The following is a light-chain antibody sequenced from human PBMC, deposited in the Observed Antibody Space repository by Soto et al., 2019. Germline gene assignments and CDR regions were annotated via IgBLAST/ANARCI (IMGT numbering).Light chain of an antibody. V-gene: IGLV2-14*01. J-gene: IGLJ1*01. CDR1: SSDVGGYNY. Sequence: QSALPQPASVSGSPGQSITLSCTGTSSDVGGYNYVSWYQQHPGKAPKLMIYEVSNRPSGVSNRFSGSKSGNTASLTISGLQAEDEADYYCSSYTSSSTLVFGTGTKLTVL. CDR3: SSYTSSSTLV. CDR2: EVS.